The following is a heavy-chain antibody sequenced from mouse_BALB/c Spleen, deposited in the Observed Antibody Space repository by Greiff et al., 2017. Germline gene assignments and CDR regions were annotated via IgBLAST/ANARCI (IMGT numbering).Heavy chain of an antibody. V-gene: IGHV3-6*02. J-gene: IGHJ4*01. CDR2: ISYDGSN. D-gene: IGHD2-10*02. CDR1: GYSITSGYY. Sequence: EVQLQESGPGLVKPSQSLSLTCSVTGYSITSGYYWYWIRQFPGNKLEWMGYISYDGSNNYNPSLKNRISITRDTSKNQFFLKLNSVTTEDTATYYCARKYGKGYAMDYWGQGTSVTVSS. CDR3: ARKYGKGYAMDY.